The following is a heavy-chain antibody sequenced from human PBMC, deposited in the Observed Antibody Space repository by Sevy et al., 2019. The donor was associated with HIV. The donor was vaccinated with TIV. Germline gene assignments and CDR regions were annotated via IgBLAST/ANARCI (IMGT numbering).Heavy chain of an antibody. CDR2: ISSSGSTI. Sequence: GGSLRLSCAASGFTFSSYEMNWVRQAPGKGLEWVSYISSSGSTIYYADSVKGRFTISRDNAKNSLYLQMNSLRAEDTAVYYCARGTYYYDSSGYYWIPLFDYWGQGTLVTVSS. J-gene: IGHJ4*02. V-gene: IGHV3-48*03. CDR3: ARGTYYYDSSGYYWIPLFDY. D-gene: IGHD3-22*01. CDR1: GFTFSSYE.